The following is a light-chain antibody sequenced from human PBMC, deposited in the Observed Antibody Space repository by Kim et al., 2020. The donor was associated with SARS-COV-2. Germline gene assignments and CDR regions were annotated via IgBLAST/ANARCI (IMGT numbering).Light chain of an antibody. V-gene: IGLV2-14*03. CDR3: SSYTSSGTLNYV. CDR1: SSDVGGYNF. Sequence: ITLSCTGTSSDVGGYNFVSWYQQHPGKAPKLMIYDDSNRPSGVSNRFSGSKSGNTASLTLSGLQAEDEADYYCSSYTSSGTLNYVFGTGTKVTVL. J-gene: IGLJ1*01. CDR2: DDS.